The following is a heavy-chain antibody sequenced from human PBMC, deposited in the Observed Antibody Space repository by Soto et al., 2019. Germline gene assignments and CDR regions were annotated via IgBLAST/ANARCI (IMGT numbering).Heavy chain of an antibody. Sequence: PGESLKISCKGSGYSFTSYWIGWVRQMPGKGLEWMGIIYPGDSDTRYSPSFQGQVTISADKSISTAYLQWSSPKASDTAMYYCARQGAVAGTRVDYWGQGTLVTVSS. CDR3: ARQGAVAGTRVDY. J-gene: IGHJ4*02. CDR1: GYSFTSYW. CDR2: IYPGDSDT. D-gene: IGHD6-19*01. V-gene: IGHV5-51*01.